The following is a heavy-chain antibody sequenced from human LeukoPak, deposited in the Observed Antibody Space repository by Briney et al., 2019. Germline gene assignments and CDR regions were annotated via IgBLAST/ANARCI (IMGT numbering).Heavy chain of an antibody. J-gene: IGHJ4*02. D-gene: IGHD3-22*01. CDR2: ISSSSSYI. Sequence: GGSLRLSCAASGFTFSSYSMNWVRQAPGKGLEWVSSISSSSSYIYYADSVKGRFTISRDNAKNSLYLQMNSLRAEDTAVYYCARKYYDSSGYLYFDYWGQGTLATVSS. CDR1: GFTFSSYS. CDR3: ARKYYDSSGYLYFDY. V-gene: IGHV3-21*01.